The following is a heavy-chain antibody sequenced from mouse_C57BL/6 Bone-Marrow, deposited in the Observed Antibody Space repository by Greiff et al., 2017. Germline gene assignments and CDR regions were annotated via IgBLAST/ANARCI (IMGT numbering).Heavy chain of an antibody. Sequence: QVQLKQSGAELVRPGTSVKVSCKASGYAFTNYLIEWVKQRPGQGLEWIGVINPGSGGTNYNEKFKGKATLTADKSSSTAYMQLSSLTSEDSAVYFCARCNYSGSSYSWFAYWGQGTLVTVSA. J-gene: IGHJ3*01. D-gene: IGHD1-1*01. CDR3: ARCNYSGSSYSWFAY. CDR1: GYAFTNYL. CDR2: INPGSGGT. V-gene: IGHV1-54*01.